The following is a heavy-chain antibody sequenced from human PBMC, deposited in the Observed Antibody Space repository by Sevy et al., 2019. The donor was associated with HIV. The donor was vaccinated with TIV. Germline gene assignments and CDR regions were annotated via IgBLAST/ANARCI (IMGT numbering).Heavy chain of an antibody. Sequence: ASVKVSCKASGGTFSSYATSWVRQAPGQGLEWMGGIIPIFGTANYAQKFQGRVTITADKSTSTAYMELSSLRSEDTAVYYCAALPKIAAAGTGDYWGQGTLVTVSS. CDR1: GGTFSSYA. D-gene: IGHD6-13*01. CDR2: IIPIFGTA. J-gene: IGHJ4*02. V-gene: IGHV1-69*06. CDR3: AALPKIAAAGTGDY.